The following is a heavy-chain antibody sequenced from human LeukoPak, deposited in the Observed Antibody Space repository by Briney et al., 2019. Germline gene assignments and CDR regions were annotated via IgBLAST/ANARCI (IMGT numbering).Heavy chain of an antibody. Sequence: GRSLRLSRAASGVTLSRYWMQSVRQAPGKGLVWVSRIDGDGSSTNYADSVKGRFTISRDNAKNTLYLQMNSLRAEDTAVYYCARGYSGYFYYWGQGTLVTVSS. CDR3: ARGYSGYFYY. CDR1: GVTLSRYW. J-gene: IGHJ4*02. V-gene: IGHV3-74*01. D-gene: IGHD5-12*01. CDR2: IDGDGSST.